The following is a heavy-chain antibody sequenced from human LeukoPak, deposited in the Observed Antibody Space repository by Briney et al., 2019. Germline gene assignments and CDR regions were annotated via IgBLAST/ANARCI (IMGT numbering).Heavy chain of an antibody. CDR1: GGSFSGYY. D-gene: IGHD2-2*01. Sequence: SETLSITCAVYGGSFSGYYWSWIRQPPGRGLEWIGEINHSGSTNYNPSLKSRATISVDTSKNQFSLKLSSVTAADTAVYYCARGGRIVVVPAAVDYNWFDPWGQGTLVTVSS. V-gene: IGHV4-34*01. CDR2: INHSGST. CDR3: ARGGRIVVVPAAVDYNWFDP. J-gene: IGHJ5*02.